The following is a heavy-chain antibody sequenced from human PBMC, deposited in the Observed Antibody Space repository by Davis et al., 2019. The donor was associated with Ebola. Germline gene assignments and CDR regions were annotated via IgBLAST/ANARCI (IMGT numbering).Heavy chain of an antibody. CDR2: ISGSGGST. J-gene: IGHJ6*02. CDR1: GFTFSSYA. V-gene: IGHV3-23*01. D-gene: IGHD3-3*01. CDR3: AKDNPRVGVVSYGMDV. Sequence: PGGSLRLSCAASGFTFSSYAMSWVRQAPGKGLEWVSAISGSGGSTYYADSVKGRFTISRDNSKNTLYLQMNSLRAEDTAVYYCAKDNPRVGVVSYGMDVWGQGTTVTVSS.